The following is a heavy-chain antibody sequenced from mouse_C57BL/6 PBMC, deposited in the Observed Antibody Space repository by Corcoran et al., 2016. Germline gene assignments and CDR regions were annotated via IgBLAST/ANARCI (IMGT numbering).Heavy chain of an antibody. V-gene: IGHV1-26*01. D-gene: IGHD2-1*01. CDR3: AIYYGNYVPLGY. Sequence: EVQLQQSGPELVKPGASVKISCKASGYTFTDYYMNWVKQSHGKSLEWIGDINPNNGGTSYNQKFKGKATLTVDKSSSTAYMELRSLTSEDSAVYYCAIYYGNYVPLGYWGQGTTLTVSS. CDR2: INPNNGGT. J-gene: IGHJ2*01. CDR1: GYTFTDYY.